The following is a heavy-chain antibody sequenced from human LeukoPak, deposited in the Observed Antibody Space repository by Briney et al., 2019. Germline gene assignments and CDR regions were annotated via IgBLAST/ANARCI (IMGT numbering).Heavy chain of an antibody. CDR1: GFPFSRYG. V-gene: IGHV3-48*04. Sequence: PGGSLRLSCAASGFPFSRYGMNWVRQAPGKGLGCGSYISSSCSTRYYADSVKGRFTISRDNAKNSLYLQMNSLRAEDTAVYYCAELGITMIGGVWGKGTTVTISS. D-gene: IGHD3-10*02. CDR3: AELGITMIGGV. J-gene: IGHJ6*04. CDR2: ISSSCSTR.